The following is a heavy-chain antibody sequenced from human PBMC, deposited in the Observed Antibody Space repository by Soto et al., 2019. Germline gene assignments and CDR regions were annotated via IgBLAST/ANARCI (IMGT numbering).Heavy chain of an antibody. J-gene: IGHJ2*01. CDR3: AKDPDLDSGGWYFDL. CDR2: ITGSGGST. Sequence: EVQLLESGGGLVQPGGSLRLSCRASGFTFMKYAMSWVRQAPGKGLEWVSSITGSGGSTNNADSVKGRFTISRDNSKNTVYLQMNSLRAEDTAVYYCAKDPDLDSGGWYFDLWGRGTLVTVSS. CDR1: GFTFMKYA. V-gene: IGHV3-23*01.